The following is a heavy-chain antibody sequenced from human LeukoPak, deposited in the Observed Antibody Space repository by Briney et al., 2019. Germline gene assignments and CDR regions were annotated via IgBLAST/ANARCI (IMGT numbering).Heavy chain of an antibody. CDR1: RYPFSTYG. J-gene: IGHJ4*02. D-gene: IGHD2-8*02. V-gene: IGHV3-30*18. CDR2: ISNDGNNK. Sequence: GMSLRLFCAASRYPFSTYGMHWVRQAPGKGLEWVAAISNDGNNKCYADSVKGRFTISRDNPKNTMNLQMNSLRAEDTAVYYCAKGGGVIGRSYYFDYWGQGTLVTVSS. CDR3: AKGGGVIGRSYYFDY.